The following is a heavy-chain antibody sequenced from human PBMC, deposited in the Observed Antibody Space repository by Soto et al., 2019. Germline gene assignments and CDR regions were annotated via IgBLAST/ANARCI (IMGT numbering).Heavy chain of an antibody. V-gene: IGHV4-39*01. D-gene: IGHD2-15*01. CDR2: IYYSGST. CDR3: ARGYCSGGSCYFDY. J-gene: IGHJ4*02. Sequence: SETLSLTCTVSGGSISSSSYYWGWIRQPPGKGLEWIGSIYYSGSTYYNPSLKSRVTISVDTSKNQFSLKLSSVTAADTAVYYYARGYCSGGSCYFDYWGQGTLVTVSS. CDR1: GGSISSSSYY.